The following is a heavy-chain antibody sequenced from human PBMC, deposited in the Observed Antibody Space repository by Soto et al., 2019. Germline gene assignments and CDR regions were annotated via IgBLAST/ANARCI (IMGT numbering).Heavy chain of an antibody. CDR2: ISGSGGST. CDR3: AKGRWFGDCYY. Sequence: EVQLLESGGCLVQPGESLSLSCAASAFTFSSDAMSWVRQTPGKGLAWVSAISGSGGSTYYADSVKGRFTISRDNSKNTLYLQMNSLSAEDTAVYYCAKGRWFGDCYYWGQGTLVTVSS. V-gene: IGHV3-23*01. J-gene: IGHJ4*02. CDR1: AFTFSSDA. D-gene: IGHD3-10*01.